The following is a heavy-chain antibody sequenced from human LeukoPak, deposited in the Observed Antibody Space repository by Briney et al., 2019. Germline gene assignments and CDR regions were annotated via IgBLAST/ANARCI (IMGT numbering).Heavy chain of an antibody. CDR3: ARDHGSTDAFDI. Sequence: PSETLSLTCAVYGGSFSGYYWSWIRQPPGKGLEWIGEINHSGSTNYNPSLKSRVTISVDTSKNQFSLKLSSVTAADTAVYYCARDHGSTDAFDIWGQGTMVTVSS. CDR2: INHSGST. V-gene: IGHV4-34*01. J-gene: IGHJ3*02. D-gene: IGHD1-26*01. CDR1: GGSFSGYY.